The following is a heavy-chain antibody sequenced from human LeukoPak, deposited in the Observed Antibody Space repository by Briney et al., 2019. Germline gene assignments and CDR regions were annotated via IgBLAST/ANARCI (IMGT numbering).Heavy chain of an antibody. Sequence: ASVKVSCKASGGTFGSYAISWVRQAPGQGLEWMGGIIPIFGTANYAQKFQGRVTITTDESTSTAYMELSSLRSEDTAVYYCARARPNYYDSSGYYYWGQGTLVTVSS. V-gene: IGHV1-69*05. CDR2: IIPIFGTA. J-gene: IGHJ4*02. CDR3: ARARPNYYDSSGYYY. CDR1: GGTFGSYA. D-gene: IGHD3-22*01.